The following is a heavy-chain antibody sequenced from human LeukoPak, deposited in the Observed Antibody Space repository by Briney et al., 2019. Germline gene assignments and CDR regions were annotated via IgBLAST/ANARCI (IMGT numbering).Heavy chain of an antibody. J-gene: IGHJ4*02. Sequence: GGSLRLSCAASGFTFSSYSMNWVRQAPGKGLEWVSSISSSSSYIYYADSVKGRFTVSRDNAKNSLYLQMNSLRAEDTAIYYCARDPDYSSSGDIVNWGQGTLLIVSS. CDR3: ARDPDYSSSGDIVN. CDR1: GFTFSSYS. CDR2: ISSSSSYI. V-gene: IGHV3-21*01. D-gene: IGHD6-6*01.